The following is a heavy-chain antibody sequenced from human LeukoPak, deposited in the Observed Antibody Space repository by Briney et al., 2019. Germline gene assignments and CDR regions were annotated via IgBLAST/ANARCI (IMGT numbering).Heavy chain of an antibody. D-gene: IGHD2-2*01. Sequence: SVKVSCKASGGTFSSYAISWVRQAPGQGLEWMGGIIPIFGTANYAQKFQGRVTITADESTSTAYMELSSLRSEDTAVYYCASNPAAMLNRFDPWGQGTLVTVSS. CDR3: ASNPAAMLNRFDP. J-gene: IGHJ5*02. CDR1: GGTFSSYA. V-gene: IGHV1-69*13. CDR2: IIPIFGTA.